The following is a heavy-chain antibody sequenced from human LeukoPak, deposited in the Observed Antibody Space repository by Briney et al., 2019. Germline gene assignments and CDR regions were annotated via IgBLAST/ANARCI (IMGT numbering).Heavy chain of an antibody. V-gene: IGHV3-7*05. CDR3: ARPLMGGGNSPFDS. D-gene: IGHD4-23*01. J-gene: IGHJ4*02. Sequence: GGSLRLSCAASRFTFSSHSMSWVRQAPGKGLEWVANIRRDGSQKYYVDSVKGRFTISRDNADNSLYLHMNSLRAEDTAVYYCARPLMGGGNSPFDSWGQGTLVTVSS. CDR2: IRRDGSQK. CDR1: RFTFSSHS.